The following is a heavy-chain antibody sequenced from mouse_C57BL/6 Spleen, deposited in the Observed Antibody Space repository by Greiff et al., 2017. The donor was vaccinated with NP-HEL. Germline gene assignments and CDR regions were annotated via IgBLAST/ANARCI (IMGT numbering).Heavy chain of an antibody. Sequence: QVQLQQPGAELVKPGASVKLSCKASGYTFTSYWMHWVKQRPGRGLEWIGRIDPNSGGTKYNEKFKSKATLTVDKPSSTAYMQLSSLTSEDSAVYYCARSPVRSYYGYDDAMDYWGQGTSVTVSS. D-gene: IGHD2-2*01. CDR1: GYTFTSYW. J-gene: IGHJ4*01. CDR3: ARSPVRSYYGYDDAMDY. CDR2: IDPNSGGT. V-gene: IGHV1-72*01.